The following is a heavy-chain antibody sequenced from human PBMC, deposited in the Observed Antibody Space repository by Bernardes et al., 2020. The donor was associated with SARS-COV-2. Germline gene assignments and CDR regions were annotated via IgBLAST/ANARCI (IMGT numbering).Heavy chain of an antibody. D-gene: IGHD6-19*01. CDR3: VKMEMQCMYY. V-gene: IGHV3-53*01. CDR1: GFTVSSNY. J-gene: IGHJ4*02. Sequence: GGSLRLSCAPSGFTVSSNYMSWVRQAPGKGLEWVSVIYTGGSTYYADSVKGRFTISRDNSKNTLYLQMNSLRAEDTAVYYCVKMEMQCMYYWGQGTLVTVSS. CDR2: IYTGGST.